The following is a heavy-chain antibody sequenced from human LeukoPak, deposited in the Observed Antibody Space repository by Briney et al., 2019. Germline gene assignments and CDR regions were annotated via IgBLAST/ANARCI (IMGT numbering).Heavy chain of an antibody. V-gene: IGHV4-61*02. CDR2: IYSSGTT. J-gene: IGHJ4*02. Sequence: ASETLSLTCNVSGSYITSDGFYWSWIRQPAGKGLEWIGRIYSSGTTTYNPSLQSRVTIAVDTSKNQFSLTENSVTAADTAKYLCARESTAAAADYWGQGTLVTVSS. CDR1: GSYITSDGFY. CDR3: ARESTAAAADY. D-gene: IGHD6-13*01.